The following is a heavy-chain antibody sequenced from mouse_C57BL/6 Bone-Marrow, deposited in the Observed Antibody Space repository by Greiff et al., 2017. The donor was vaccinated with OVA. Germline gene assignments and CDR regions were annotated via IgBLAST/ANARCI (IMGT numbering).Heavy chain of an antibody. CDR2: ISYDGSN. Sequence: VQLQQSGPGLVKPSQSLSLTCSVTGYSITSGYYWNWIRQFPGNKLEWMGYISYDGSNNYNPSLKNRISITRDTSKNQFFLKLNSVPTEDTATYYCAPITTVVDYYAMDYWGQGTSVTVSS. CDR3: APITTVVDYYAMDY. D-gene: IGHD1-1*01. J-gene: IGHJ4*01. V-gene: IGHV3-6*01. CDR1: GYSITSGYY.